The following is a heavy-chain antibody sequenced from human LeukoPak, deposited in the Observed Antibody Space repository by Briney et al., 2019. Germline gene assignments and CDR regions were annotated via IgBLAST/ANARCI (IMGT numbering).Heavy chain of an antibody. CDR3: ARGLSAAASRNYFDY. V-gene: IGHV3-53*01. J-gene: IGHJ4*02. D-gene: IGHD6-13*01. CDR1: GFTFSSYA. Sequence: GGSLRLSCAASGFTFSSYAMSWVRQAPGKGLEWVSVIYSGGSTYYADSVKGRFTISRDNSKNTLYLQMNSLRAEDTAVYYCARGLSAAASRNYFDYWGQGTLVTVSS. CDR2: IYSGGST.